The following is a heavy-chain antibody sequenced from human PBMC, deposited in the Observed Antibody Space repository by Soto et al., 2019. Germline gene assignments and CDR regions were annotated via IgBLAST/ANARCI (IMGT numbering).Heavy chain of an antibody. J-gene: IGHJ4*02. CDR2: IFYDGSKI. Sequence: GGSLRLSCAASGFSFSNSGMHCVRQAPGKGLEWVADIFYDGSKIHYADSVKGRFTISRDNSKNTVHLQMNSLRPEDTAVYYCAKDLTGPYDYWGQGTLVTVSS. CDR1: GFSFSNSG. D-gene: IGHD3-9*01. CDR3: AKDLTGPYDY. V-gene: IGHV3-30*18.